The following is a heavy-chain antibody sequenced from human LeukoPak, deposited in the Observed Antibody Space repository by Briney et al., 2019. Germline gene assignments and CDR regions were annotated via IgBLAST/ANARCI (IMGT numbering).Heavy chain of an antibody. CDR2: IYNSGST. CDR3: ARGDYYDSSGYQSPSFDY. CDR1: GDSISYFY. D-gene: IGHD3-22*01. V-gene: IGHV4-4*07. Sequence: PSETLSLTCSVSGDSISYFYWSWIRQAAGKGLEWIGRIYNSGSTDYNASLKSRVTISVDTSKNQFSLKLSSVTAADTAVYYCARGDYYDSSGYQSPSFDYWGQGTLVTVSS. J-gene: IGHJ4*02.